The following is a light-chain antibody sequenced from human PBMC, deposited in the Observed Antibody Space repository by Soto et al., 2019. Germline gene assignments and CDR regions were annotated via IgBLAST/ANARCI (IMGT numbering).Light chain of an antibody. J-gene: IGKJ1*01. CDR3: QHYKSYPWT. CDR1: ESISSW. V-gene: IGKV1-5*03. CDR2: QTS. Sequence: DIQMTQSPSTLSASVGDGVTITCRASESISSWLAWYQQKPGRAPKLLMYQTSTLETGVPSRLSGSGSGTEFTLTISSLQPDDFATYFCQHYKSYPWTFGQGTKVDIK.